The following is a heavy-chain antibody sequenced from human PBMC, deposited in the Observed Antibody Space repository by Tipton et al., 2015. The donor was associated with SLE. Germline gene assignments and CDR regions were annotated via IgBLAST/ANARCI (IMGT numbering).Heavy chain of an antibody. J-gene: IGHJ4*02. Sequence: GLAKPSETLSLSCSVSGGSISSDAYYWAWIRQPPGKGLEWIGTIFYTGGTHYSPSLESRLTISLDATNNLLSLKLKSVTAADTAVYYCARRRAHRCYFDYWVQGTLVTVSS. V-gene: IGHV4-39*07. CDR3: ARRRAHRCYFDY. CDR2: IFYTGGT. CDR1: GGSISSDAYY.